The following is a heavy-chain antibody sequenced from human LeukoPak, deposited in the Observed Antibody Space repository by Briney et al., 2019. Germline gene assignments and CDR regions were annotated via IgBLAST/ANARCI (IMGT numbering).Heavy chain of an antibody. V-gene: IGHV4-59*01. D-gene: IGHD4-17*01. Sequence: SETLSLTCTVSGGSISSYYWSWIRQPPGKGLEWIGYIYYSGSTNYNPSLKSRVTISVDTSKNQFSLKLSSVTAADTAVYYCASGGYGDSPDNWFDPWGQGTLVTVSS. CDR3: ASGGYGDSPDNWFDP. CDR1: GGSISSYY. CDR2: IYYSGST. J-gene: IGHJ5*02.